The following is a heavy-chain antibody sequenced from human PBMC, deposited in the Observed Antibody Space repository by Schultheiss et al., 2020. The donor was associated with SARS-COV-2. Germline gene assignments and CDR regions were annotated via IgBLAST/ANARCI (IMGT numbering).Heavy chain of an antibody. CDR2: ISYDGSNK. J-gene: IGHJ4*02. CDR1: GFTFSSYA. V-gene: IGHV3-30*01. Sequence: GGSLRLSCAASGFTFSSYAMHWVRQAPGKGLEWVAIISYDGSNKYYADSVKGRFTISRDDSKNTLYLQVNSLRPEDTAVYYCAGAFSYWGQGTLVTVSS. CDR3: AGAFSY.